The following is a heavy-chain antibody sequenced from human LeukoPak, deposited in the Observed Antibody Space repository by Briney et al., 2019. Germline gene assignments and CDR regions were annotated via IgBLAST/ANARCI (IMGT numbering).Heavy chain of an antibody. CDR2: ISGTGGST. D-gene: IGHD6-19*01. J-gene: IGHJ4*02. CDR3: AKAKGSGLKYYFDY. Sequence: PGGSLRLSCAASGFTFNSYAMSWVRQAPGKGLEWVSGISGTGGSTYYADSVKGRFTISRDNSKNTLYLQMNSLRAEDTAVYYCAKAKGSGLKYYFDYWGQGTLVTVSS. CDR1: GFTFNSYA. V-gene: IGHV3-23*01.